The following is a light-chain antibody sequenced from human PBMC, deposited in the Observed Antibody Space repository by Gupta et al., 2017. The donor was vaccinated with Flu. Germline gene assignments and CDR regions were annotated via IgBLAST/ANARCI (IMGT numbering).Light chain of an antibody. CDR1: QSVSSSY. V-gene: IGKV3-20*01. CDR3: QQYGNSPWT. J-gene: IGKJ1*01. Sequence: EIVLTQSPGTLSLSPGERATLSCRASQSVSSSYLAWYQQKPGQAPRLLIYGALRRATGIPDRFSGTGSGTDFTLTISRLEPEDFAVYYCQQYGNSPWTFGQGPRWKSN. CDR2: GAL.